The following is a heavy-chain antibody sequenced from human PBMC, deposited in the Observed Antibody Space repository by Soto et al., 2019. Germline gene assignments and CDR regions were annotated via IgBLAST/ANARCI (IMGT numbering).Heavy chain of an antibody. CDR3: ARRHASAFDI. J-gene: IGHJ3*02. CDR2: IYYSGTT. D-gene: IGHD3-16*01. CDR1: GDSITSNSYF. V-gene: IGHV4-39*07. Sequence: SETLSLTCTVSGDSITSNSYFWAWIRQPPGKGLEWIGSIYYSGTTYYNPSLKSRVTISVDRSKNQFSLKLTSVTAADTAVYYCARRHASAFDIWGQGTMVTLSS.